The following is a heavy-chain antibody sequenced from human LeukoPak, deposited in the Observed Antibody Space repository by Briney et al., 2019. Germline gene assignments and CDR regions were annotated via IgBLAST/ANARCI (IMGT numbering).Heavy chain of an antibody. V-gene: IGHV1-69*01. CDR1: GGTFNNYA. J-gene: IGHJ4*02. CDR3: AREPLQGPPTDY. Sequence: SVKVSCKASGGTFNNYAINWVRQAPGQGLEWMGGIIPIFGSSNYAQKFQGRVTITADESTTTAYMELRSLRSDDTAVYYCAREPLQGPPTDYWGQGTLVTVSS. CDR2: IIPIFGSS.